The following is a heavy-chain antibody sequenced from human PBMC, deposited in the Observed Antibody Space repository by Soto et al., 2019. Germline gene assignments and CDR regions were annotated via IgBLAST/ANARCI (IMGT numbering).Heavy chain of an antibody. V-gene: IGHV4-38-2*02. CDR1: GYSISSGYY. D-gene: IGHD6-19*01. CDR2: IFHSGTT. Sequence: LSLTCAVSGYSISSGYYWGWIRQPPGKGLEWIGSIFHSGTTYSNPSLKSRVTISVDTSKNQFSLKLASVTAADTAVYYCARDPMGSGCLGHFDYWGQGTLVTVSS. CDR3: ARDPMGSGCLGHFDY. J-gene: IGHJ4*02.